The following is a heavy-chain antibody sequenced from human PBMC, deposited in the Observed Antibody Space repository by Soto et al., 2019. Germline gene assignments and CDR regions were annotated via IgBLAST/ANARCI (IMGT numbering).Heavy chain of an antibody. CDR1: GFTFSSYG. J-gene: IGHJ3*02. D-gene: IGHD4-17*01. V-gene: IGHV3-30*03. CDR2: ISYDGSNK. Sequence: PGGSLRLSCAASGFTFSSYGMHWVRQAPGKGLEWVAVISYDGSNKYYADPVRGRFTISRDNSINTRYLQMSSLRTEDTAVYYCAHPRGYGVFDAVDIWGQGTMVTV. CDR3: AHPRGYGVFDAVDI.